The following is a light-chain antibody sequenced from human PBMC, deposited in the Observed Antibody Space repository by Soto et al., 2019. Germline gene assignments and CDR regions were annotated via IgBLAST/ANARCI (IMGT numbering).Light chain of an antibody. J-gene: IGLJ1*01. V-gene: IGLV2-23*01. Sequence: QSALTQPASVSGSPERSITISFPANSSNVGSYNLVSWYQQHPGKAPKLMIYEGSKRPSGVSNRFSGSKSGNTASLTIFGLQAEKEADCYCCSYAGSSNSYVCGTGIKVTVL. CDR1: SSNVGSYNL. CDR2: EGS. CDR3: CSYAGSSNSYV.